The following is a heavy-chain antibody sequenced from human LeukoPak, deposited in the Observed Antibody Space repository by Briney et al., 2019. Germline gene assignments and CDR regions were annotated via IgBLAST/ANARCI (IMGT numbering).Heavy chain of an antibody. D-gene: IGHD5-18*01. J-gene: IGHJ4*02. CDR1: GGSVSSSSYF. CDR2: IYYSGST. Sequence: SETLSLTCTVSGGSVSSSSYFWGWIRQPPGKGLEWNGSIYYSGSTYYNPSLKSRVTISVDTSKNQFSLKLSSVTAADTAVYYCTRIVGYSYGYSDYWGQGTLVTVSS. CDR3: TRIVGYSYGYSDY. V-gene: IGHV4-39*01.